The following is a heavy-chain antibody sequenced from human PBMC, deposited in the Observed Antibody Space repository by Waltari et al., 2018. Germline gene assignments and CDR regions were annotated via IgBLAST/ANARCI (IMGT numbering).Heavy chain of an antibody. V-gene: IGHV4-4*02. CDR1: GDSMSSPDW. D-gene: IGHD5-12*01. CDR2: FYGGGRT. Sequence: QLQLQESGPGLVKPSGTLSLTCAVSGDSMSSPDWWSWVPQPPGKGLGWIGQFYGGGRTNYNPSFASRVTVALETYNKQFSLTVTSATAADTAVYHCARDRGRGLYLDSWGPGLLVTVSP. CDR3: ARDRGRGLYLDS. J-gene: IGHJ4*02.